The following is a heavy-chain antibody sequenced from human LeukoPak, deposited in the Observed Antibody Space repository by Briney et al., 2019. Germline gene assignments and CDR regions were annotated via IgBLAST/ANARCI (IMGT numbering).Heavy chain of an antibody. J-gene: IGHJ4*02. V-gene: IGHV4-4*02. CDR2: VHLDGRT. CDR3: AREGGFYRPLDY. D-gene: IGHD3-3*01. CDR1: GGSVINTNW. Sequence: SETLSLTCGVSGGSVINTNWWTWVRQPPGKGLEWIGEVHLDGRTNYNPSLESRLTMSVDVSENQVSLNLTSVTAADTAVYYCAREGGFYRPLDYSGQGTLVTVSS.